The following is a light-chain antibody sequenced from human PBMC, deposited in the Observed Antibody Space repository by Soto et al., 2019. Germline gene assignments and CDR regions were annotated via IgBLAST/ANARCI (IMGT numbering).Light chain of an antibody. J-gene: IGKJ5*01. CDR1: QSVSSSY. CDR3: QQYGSSPLIT. V-gene: IGKV3-20*01. CDR2: GAS. Sequence: EMVLTQSPGTLSLSPGERATLSCRASQSVSSSYLAWYQQKPGQAPRLLIYGASRRATGIPDRFSGSGSGTDFTLTISRLEPEDFAVYYCQQYGSSPLITFGQGTRLEIK.